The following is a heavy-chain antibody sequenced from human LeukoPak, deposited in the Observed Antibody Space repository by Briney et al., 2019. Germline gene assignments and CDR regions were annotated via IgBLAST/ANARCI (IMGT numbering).Heavy chain of an antibody. V-gene: IGHV4-4*02. J-gene: IGHJ4*02. D-gene: IGHD5-18*01. Sequence: SETLSLTCAVSGGSISSSNWWSWIRQPPGKGLEWIGEIYHSGSTNYNPSLKSRVTISADTSKNQFSLKLSSVTAADTAVYYCARIRGYSYGSFDYWGQGTLVTVSS. CDR2: IYHSGST. CDR3: ARIRGYSYGSFDY. CDR1: GGSISSSNW.